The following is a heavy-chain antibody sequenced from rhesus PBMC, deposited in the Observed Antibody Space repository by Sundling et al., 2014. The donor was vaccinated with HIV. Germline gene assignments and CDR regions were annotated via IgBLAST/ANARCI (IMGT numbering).Heavy chain of an antibody. CDR3: ARKFGLVITHFDY. V-gene: IGHV4-127*01. CDR2: IFGSIGST. Sequence: QLQLQESGPGLVKPSETLSLTCAVSGGSISGGYGWSWIRQPPGKGLEWIGHIFGSIGSTYYNPSLKSRVTISTDTSKNQFSLKLSSVTAADTAVYYCARKFGLVITHFDYWGQGVLVTVSS. CDR1: GGSISGGYG. D-gene: IGHD3-3*01. J-gene: IGHJ4*01.